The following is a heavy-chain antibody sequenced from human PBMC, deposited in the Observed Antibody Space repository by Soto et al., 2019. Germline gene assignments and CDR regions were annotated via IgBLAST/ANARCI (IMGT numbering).Heavy chain of an antibody. CDR1: GFTFSSYS. Sequence: SGGSLRLSCAASGFTFSSYSMNWVRQAPGKGLEWVSSISSSSSYIYYADSVKGRFTISRDNAKNSLYLQMNSLRAEDTAVYYCAREGYSYGPDDAFDIWGQGTMVTVSS. V-gene: IGHV3-21*01. CDR3: AREGYSYGPDDAFDI. CDR2: ISSSSSYI. J-gene: IGHJ3*02. D-gene: IGHD5-18*01.